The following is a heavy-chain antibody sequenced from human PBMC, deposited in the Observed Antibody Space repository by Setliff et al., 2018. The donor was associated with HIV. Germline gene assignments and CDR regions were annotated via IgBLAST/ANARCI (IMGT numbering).Heavy chain of an antibody. J-gene: IGHJ3*02. Sequence: SETLSLTCGVSGYSISSDYCWGWIRQPPGKGPEWIGNMCHGGNNNYYNSSLKRRVTISVDTSKNQFSLNLTSVTAADTAVYYCARLGYSGSLVGAFDIWGQGTMVTVSS. CDR1: GYSISSDYC. V-gene: IGHV4-38-2*01. D-gene: IGHD1-26*01. CDR2: MCHGGNNN. CDR3: ARLGYSGSLVGAFDI.